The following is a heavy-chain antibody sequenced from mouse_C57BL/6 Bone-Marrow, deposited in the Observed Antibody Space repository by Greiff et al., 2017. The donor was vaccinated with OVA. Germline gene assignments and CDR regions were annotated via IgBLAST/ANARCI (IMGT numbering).Heavy chain of an antibody. J-gene: IGHJ3*01. Sequence: DVQLQESGEGLVKPGGSLKLSCAASGFTFSSYAMSWVRQTPEKRLEWVAYISRGGGYIYYADTVKGRFTISRDNARNTLYLQMSSLKSEDTAMYYCTRDRDYYGSSYAFAYWGQGTLVTVSA. CDR1: GFTFSSYA. CDR3: TRDRDYYGSSYAFAY. V-gene: IGHV5-9-1*02. D-gene: IGHD1-1*01. CDR2: ISRGGGYI.